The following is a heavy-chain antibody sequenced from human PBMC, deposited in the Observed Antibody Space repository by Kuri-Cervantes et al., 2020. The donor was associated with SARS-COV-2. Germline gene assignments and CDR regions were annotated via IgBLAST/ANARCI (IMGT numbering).Heavy chain of an antibody. CDR2: ISAGGHST. V-gene: IGHV3-23*01. CDR3: AKDLYGFWSVTDY. D-gene: IGHD3-3*01. J-gene: IGHJ4*02. CDR1: GFTFSSYA. Sequence: GESLKISSAASGFTFSSYAMSWVLQAPGRGLEWVSGISAGGHSTYYADSVKGRFTISRDNSKNALYLQMNSRRAEDTAVYYCAKDLYGFWSVTDYWGQGTLVTVSS.